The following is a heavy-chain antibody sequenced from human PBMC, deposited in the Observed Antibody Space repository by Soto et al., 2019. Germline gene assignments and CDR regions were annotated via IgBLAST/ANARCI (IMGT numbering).Heavy chain of an antibody. CDR3: ARLAYSNFLGGLDS. CDR1: GFIFSAYG. CDR2: IWNDGINK. Sequence: QVQLVESGGGVVQPGRSLRLSCAASGFIFSAYGIHWVRQAPGKGLEWVAIIWNDGINKYYADSVKGRFTISRDNSKNTVDLQMNSLRVEATAVYYCARLAYSNFLGGLDSWGQGTLVTASS. D-gene: IGHD1-26*01. J-gene: IGHJ5*01. V-gene: IGHV3-33*01.